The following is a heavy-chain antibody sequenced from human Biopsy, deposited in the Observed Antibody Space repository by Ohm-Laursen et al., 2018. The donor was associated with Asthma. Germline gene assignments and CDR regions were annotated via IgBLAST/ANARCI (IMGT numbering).Heavy chain of an antibody. V-gene: IGHV1-2*06. CDR3: ARTYFDFLTGQVHDAFAM. Sequence: ASVKVSCKASGFTFMGYHIFWIRQAPGQGLEWMGRINPNGGATHYAQKFQGRVTLSRDTSISTAYMDLSSLRSEDTAVYYCARTYFDFLTGQVHDAFAMWGQGTMVTVSS. CDR1: GFTFMGYH. J-gene: IGHJ3*02. CDR2: INPNGGAT. D-gene: IGHD3-9*01.